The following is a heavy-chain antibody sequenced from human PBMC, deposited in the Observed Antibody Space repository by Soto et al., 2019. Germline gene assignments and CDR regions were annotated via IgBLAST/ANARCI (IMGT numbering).Heavy chain of an antibody. CDR3: ARGGDITGTGGPFDY. CDR2: IIPVFKST. Sequence: QMQLVQSGAEVKKPGSSVKVSCKASGVIFNTHAISWVRQAPRQGLEWVGGIIPVFKSTNCAQQFQGRVTITADESTSTAYMELNSLRSEDTAVYYCARGGDITGTGGPFDYWGQGTLVTVSS. D-gene: IGHD1-1*01. V-gene: IGHV1-69*01. CDR1: GVIFNTHA. J-gene: IGHJ4*02.